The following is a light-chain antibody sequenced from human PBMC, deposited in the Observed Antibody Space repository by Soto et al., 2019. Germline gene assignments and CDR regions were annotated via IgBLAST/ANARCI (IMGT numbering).Light chain of an antibody. J-gene: IGKJ2*01. Sequence: DIVMTQSPATLSVSPGERATLSCRASQSVSNNLAWYQQKPGQPPRLLIYGASTRETGLPARFSGSGSETEFTLTINSLQSEDFAVYYCHQYIQRHTFGQGTKLEIK. CDR3: HQYIQRHT. V-gene: IGKV3-15*01. CDR2: GAS. CDR1: QSVSNN.